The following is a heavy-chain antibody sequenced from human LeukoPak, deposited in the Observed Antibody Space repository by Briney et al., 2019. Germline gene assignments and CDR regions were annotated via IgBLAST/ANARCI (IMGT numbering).Heavy chain of an antibody. V-gene: IGHV3-23*01. Sequence: QSGGSLRLSCAASGFTFSSYAMSWVRQAPGKGLEWVSAISGSGGSTYYADSVKGRFTISRDNSKNTLYLQMNSLRAEDTAVYYCAKDQSSGWPAALDYWGQGTLVTVSS. CDR3: AKDQSSGWPAALDY. CDR2: ISGSGGST. CDR1: GFTFSSYA. D-gene: IGHD6-19*01. J-gene: IGHJ4*02.